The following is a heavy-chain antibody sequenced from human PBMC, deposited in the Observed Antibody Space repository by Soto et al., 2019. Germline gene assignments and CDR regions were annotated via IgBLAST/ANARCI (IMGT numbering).Heavy chain of an antibody. D-gene: IGHD3-3*01. J-gene: IGHJ4*02. CDR2: MFHSGGA. CDR1: DGSISTYDW. V-gene: IGHV4-4*02. CDR3: ATGNVDSMLEY. Sequence: QVQLHESGPGLVKPSETLSLTCVVSDGSISTYDWWTWVRQPPGKGLEWIGKMFHSGGADYSPSLKSRLTISADSSKNHSSLRLTAVTAADTAVYYCATGNVDSMLEYWGQGTQVAVSS.